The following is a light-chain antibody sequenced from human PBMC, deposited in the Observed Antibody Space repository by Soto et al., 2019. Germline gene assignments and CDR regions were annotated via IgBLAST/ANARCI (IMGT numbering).Light chain of an antibody. V-gene: IGLV2-14*01. J-gene: IGLJ1*01. CDR2: EVF. Sequence: QSVLTQPASVSGSPGQSITIPCTGTNSDVGGYNYVSWYQHHPGKAPKLMIYEVFNRPSGVSSRFSGSKSGSTASLTISGLQAEDEADYYCSSYTTTNTLYVFGTGTKLTVL. CDR1: NSDVGGYNY. CDR3: SSYTTTNTLYV.